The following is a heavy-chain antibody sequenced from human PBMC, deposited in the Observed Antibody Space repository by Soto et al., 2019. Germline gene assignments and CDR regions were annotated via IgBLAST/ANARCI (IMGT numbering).Heavy chain of an antibody. CDR1: GFTISTHA. D-gene: IGHD6-13*01. J-gene: IGHJ4*02. Sequence: GGSMRLPYAAAGFTISTHAMTWVRQAPGKGLEWVSAISGSGGTTYYADSVKGRFAISRDNAKNTLYLQVNSLRAEDTAVYYCAKYRAAASPFFDYWGQGTLVTVSS. CDR2: ISGSGGTT. CDR3: AKYRAAASPFFDY. V-gene: IGHV3-23*01.